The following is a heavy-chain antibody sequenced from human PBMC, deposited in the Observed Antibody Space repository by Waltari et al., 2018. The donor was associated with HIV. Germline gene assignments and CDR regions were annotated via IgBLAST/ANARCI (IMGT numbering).Heavy chain of an antibody. V-gene: IGHV1-18*01. CDR2: ISVYNGHT. Sequence: QVQLVQSGAEVKKTGASVKVSCKASGYTFTSSGISWVRQAPGQGLEWMGWISVYNGHTNYAQKLQGRVTMTTDTSARVAYRELRRPPSDDTAVYYCERGAAGYDYYVMDVWGQGTTVSVSS. CDR3: ERGAAGYDYYVMDV. CDR1: GYTFTSSG. J-gene: IGHJ6*02. D-gene: IGHD2-15*01.